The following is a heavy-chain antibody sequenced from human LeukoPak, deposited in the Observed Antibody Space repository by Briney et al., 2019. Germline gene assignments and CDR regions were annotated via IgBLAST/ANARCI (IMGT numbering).Heavy chain of an antibody. J-gene: IGHJ6*03. Sequence: GGSLRLSCAASGFTFSNYNMNWVRQAPGKVLEGVSSITYSSTYIYYADAVKGRFTISRDNAKNSVYLEMNSLRAEDTAVYYCARDPYSGGYGSYYYYYMDVWGKGTTVTISS. CDR3: ARDPYSGGYGSYYYYYMDV. CDR2: ITYSSTYI. CDR1: GFTFSNYN. D-gene: IGHD1-26*01. V-gene: IGHV3-21*01.